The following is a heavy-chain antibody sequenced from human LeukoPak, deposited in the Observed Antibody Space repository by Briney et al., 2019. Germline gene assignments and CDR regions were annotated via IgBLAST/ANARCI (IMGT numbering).Heavy chain of an antibody. CDR1: GFTFTNFW. CDR3: VKPYYYSSGSLN. V-gene: IGHV3-7*01. J-gene: IGHJ4*02. D-gene: IGHD3-10*01. Sequence: GGSLRLSCTASGFTFTNFWMSWVRQAPGMGLAWVATINQDGSETYFVDSMKGRFTISRDNAKNSLYLQMHSLRADDTAIYYCVKPYYYSSGSLNWGQGTLVTVSS. CDR2: INQDGSET.